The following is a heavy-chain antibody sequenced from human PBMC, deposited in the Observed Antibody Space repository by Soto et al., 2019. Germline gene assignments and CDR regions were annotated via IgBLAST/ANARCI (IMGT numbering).Heavy chain of an antibody. CDR2: IDSGGRTT. Sequence: GGSLRLSCAASGFTFSSDWMHWFRQAPGKGLVWVSRIDSGGRTTTYADSVKGRFTISRDNAKNTLYLQMNGLRAEDTALYYCATHPSGSWGQGTLVTVAS. V-gene: IGHV3-74*01. D-gene: IGHD3-10*01. CDR1: GFTFSSDW. CDR3: ATHPSGS. J-gene: IGHJ5*02.